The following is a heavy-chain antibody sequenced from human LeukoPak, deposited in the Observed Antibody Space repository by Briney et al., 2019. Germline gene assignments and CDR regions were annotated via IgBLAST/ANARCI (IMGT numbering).Heavy chain of an antibody. CDR1: GFIFSSYG. J-gene: IGHJ5*02. D-gene: IGHD6-6*01. CDR3: ARDLSGIAARQDNWFDP. Sequence: GRSLRLSCVAYGFIFSSYGMHWVRQAPGKGLEWVAVIWYDGFYKYYADSVKGRFTISRDNSKNTVYLQMNSLRAEDTAVYYCARDLSGIAARQDNWFDPWGQGTLVTVSS. V-gene: IGHV3-33*01. CDR2: IWYDGFYK.